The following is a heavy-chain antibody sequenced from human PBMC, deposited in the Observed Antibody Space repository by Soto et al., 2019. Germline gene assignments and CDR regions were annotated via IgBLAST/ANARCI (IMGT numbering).Heavy chain of an antibody. V-gene: IGHV3-33*01. Sequence: GSLRLSCAASGFPFSSYAMHWVRQAPGKGLEWVAAIWYDGSNTYYADSVKGRFTISRDNSKNTLYLQMNSLRAEDTAVYYCARDRESYSSSWSKFQPWGQGTLVTVSS. CDR3: ARDRESYSSSWSKFQP. CDR2: IWYDGSNT. D-gene: IGHD6-13*01. CDR1: GFPFSSYA. J-gene: IGHJ1*01.